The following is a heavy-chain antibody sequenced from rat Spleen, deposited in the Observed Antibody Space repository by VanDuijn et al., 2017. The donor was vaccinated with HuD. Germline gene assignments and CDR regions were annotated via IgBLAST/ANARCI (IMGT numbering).Heavy chain of an antibody. Sequence: EVQLVESGGGLVQPGRSMKLSCAASGFTFSNYYMAWVRQAPKKGLEWVASISYEGSGTYYGDSVKGRFTISRDNAKSTLYLQMNSLRSEDTATYYCVKGSPFNYWGQGVMVTVSS. CDR3: VKGSPFNY. CDR2: ISYEGSGT. CDR1: GFTFSNYY. D-gene: IGHD5-1*01. J-gene: IGHJ2*01. V-gene: IGHV5-22*01.